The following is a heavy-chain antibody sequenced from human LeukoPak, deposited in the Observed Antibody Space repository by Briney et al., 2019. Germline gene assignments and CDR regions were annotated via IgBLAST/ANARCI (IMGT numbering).Heavy chain of an antibody. Sequence: GGSLRLSCAASGFTFSSYSMNWVRQAPGKGLEWVSSIISSSSYIYYADSVKGRFTISRDNAKHSLYLQMNSLRAEDTAVYYCARVAGPSSYSGSSSLGYWGQGTLVSVSS. CDR2: IISSSSYI. J-gene: IGHJ4*02. CDR3: ARVAGPSSYSGSSSLGY. CDR1: GFTFSSYS. V-gene: IGHV3-21*01. D-gene: IGHD1-26*01.